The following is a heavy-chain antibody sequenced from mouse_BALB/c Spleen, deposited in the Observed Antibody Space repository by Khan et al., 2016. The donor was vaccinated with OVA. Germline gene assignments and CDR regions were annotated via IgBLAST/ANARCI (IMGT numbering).Heavy chain of an antibody. V-gene: IGHV1S81*02. Sequence: QVQLQQSGAELVKPGASVRLSCEASGYTFTSYYLYWVKQRPGQGLEWIGDSNPSSGGTNFNEKFKRKATLTVDKSSSTAYIQLNSLTSEDSAVYYCNRSGYGSVAYWGQGTLVTVSA. J-gene: IGHJ3*01. CDR3: NRSGYGSVAY. CDR1: GYTFTSYY. CDR2: SNPSSGGT. D-gene: IGHD3-2*02.